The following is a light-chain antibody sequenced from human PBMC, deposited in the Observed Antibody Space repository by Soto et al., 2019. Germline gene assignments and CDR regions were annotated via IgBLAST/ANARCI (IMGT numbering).Light chain of an antibody. V-gene: IGKV1-17*01. J-gene: IGKJ1*01. Sequence: DLQMTQSPSSLSASVGDRVTITCRASQGIRNDLDWYQQKPGKAPKRLIYTASTLQYGVPSRFSGSGSGTEFTLTISSLQPEDFATYYCLQHNDYPWTFGQGTKVEIK. CDR1: QGIRND. CDR2: TAS. CDR3: LQHNDYPWT.